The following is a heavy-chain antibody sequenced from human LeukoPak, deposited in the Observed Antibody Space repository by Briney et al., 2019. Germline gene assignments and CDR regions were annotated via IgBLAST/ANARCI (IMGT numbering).Heavy chain of an antibody. CDR2: IYTSGST. Sequence: SETLSLTCTVSGGSISSYYWSWLRQPAGKGLEWIGRIYTSGSTNYNPSLKSRVTMSVDTSKNQFSLKLSSVTAADTAVYYCARVLDCSSTSCYPEAFDIWGQGTMVTVSS. D-gene: IGHD2-2*01. CDR3: ARVLDCSSTSCYPEAFDI. V-gene: IGHV4-4*07. CDR1: GGSISSYY. J-gene: IGHJ3*02.